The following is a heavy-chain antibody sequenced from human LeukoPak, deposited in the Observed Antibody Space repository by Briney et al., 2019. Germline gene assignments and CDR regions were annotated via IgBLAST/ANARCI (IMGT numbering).Heavy chain of an antibody. CDR1: GGSISSGDYY. V-gene: IGHV4-30-4*01. D-gene: IGHD2-2*01. J-gene: IGHJ5*02. Sequence: SETLSLTCTVSGGSISSGDYYWSWIRQPPGKGLEWIGYIYYSGSTYYNPSLKSRVTISVDTSKNQFSLKLSSVTAADTAVYYCARGYCSSTSCYNWFDPWGQGTLVTVSS. CDR2: IYYSGST. CDR3: ARGYCSSTSCYNWFDP.